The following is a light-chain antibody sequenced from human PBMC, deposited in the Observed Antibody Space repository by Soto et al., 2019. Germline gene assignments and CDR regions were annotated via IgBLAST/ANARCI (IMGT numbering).Light chain of an antibody. CDR1: KSVSSSF. J-gene: IGKJ1*01. CDR3: QQYDSSPWT. Sequence: EIVLTQSPGTLSLSPGERATLSCRASKSVSSSFLAGYQQKPGQAPRLLIFGASSRATGIPDRFSGSGSGTDFTLTISRLEPEDFAVFYCQQYDSSPWTFGQGTKVEIK. V-gene: IGKV3-20*01. CDR2: GAS.